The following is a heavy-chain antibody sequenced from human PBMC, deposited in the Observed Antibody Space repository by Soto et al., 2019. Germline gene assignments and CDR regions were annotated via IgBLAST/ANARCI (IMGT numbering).Heavy chain of an antibody. Sequence: EVQLVENGGGLIQPGGSLRLSCAASGFSVRTHYMSWVRQAPGKGLEWVSVFESGGSIYYADSVKGRFIISRDYAKNTVYLQMNSLRAEDTAVYYCARAGVTPDFFDYWGQGTLVTVSS. CDR2: FESGGSI. V-gene: IGHV3-53*02. CDR1: GFSVRTHY. J-gene: IGHJ4*02. D-gene: IGHD2-21*02. CDR3: ARAGVTPDFFDY.